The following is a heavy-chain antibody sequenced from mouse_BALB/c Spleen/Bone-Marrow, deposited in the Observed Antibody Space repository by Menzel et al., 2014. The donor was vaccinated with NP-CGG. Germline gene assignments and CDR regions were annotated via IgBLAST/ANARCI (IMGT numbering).Heavy chain of an antibody. D-gene: IGHD4-1*01. V-gene: IGHV5-6*01. CDR3: ARLGRDYFDY. J-gene: IGHJ2*01. Sequence: EVQLVESGGDLVEPGGSLKLSCAASGFTFTSYGMSWVRQTPDKRLEWVATISSGGSYTYYPDSVKGRFTISRDSAKNTLYLQMSSLKSEDTAMYYCARLGRDYFDYWGQGTTLTVSS. CDR1: GFTFTSYG. CDR2: ISSGGSYT.